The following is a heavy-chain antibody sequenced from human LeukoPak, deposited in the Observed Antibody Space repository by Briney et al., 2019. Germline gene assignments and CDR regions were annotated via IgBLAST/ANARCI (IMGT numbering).Heavy chain of an antibody. CDR3: ARVSTMIVVAMGY. Sequence: GGSLRLSCAASGFIVSNKYMGWVRQAPGKGREWLSIIYAGGNSVSADSVKARFIISRDNSKNTLYLQMNSLRAEDTAVYYCARVSTMIVVAMGYWGQGTLVTVSS. J-gene: IGHJ4*02. CDR1: GFIVSNKY. V-gene: IGHV3-66*01. CDR2: IYAGGNS. D-gene: IGHD3-22*01.